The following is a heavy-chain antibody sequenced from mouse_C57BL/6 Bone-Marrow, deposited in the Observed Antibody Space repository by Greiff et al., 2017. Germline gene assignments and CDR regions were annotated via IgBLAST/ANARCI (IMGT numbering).Heavy chain of an antibody. CDR3: ARKTITTSYYAMDY. J-gene: IGHJ4*01. CDR1: GFSLTSYA. V-gene: IGHV2-9-1*01. Sequence: VNVVESGPGLVAPSQSLSITCTVSGFSLTSYAISWVRQPPGKGLEWLGVIWTGGGTNYNSALKSRLNISKDNSKSQVFLKMNSLQTDDTARYYCARKTITTSYYAMDYWGQGTSVTVSS. D-gene: IGHD2-4*01. CDR2: IWTGGGT.